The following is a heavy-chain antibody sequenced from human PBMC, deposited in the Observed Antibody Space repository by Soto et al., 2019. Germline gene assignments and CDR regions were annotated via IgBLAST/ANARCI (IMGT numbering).Heavy chain of an antibody. J-gene: IGHJ4*02. CDR1: GYTFTNHD. D-gene: IGHD4-17*01. CDR3: ARWDYGVYARFDY. V-gene: IGHV1-8*01. CDR2: MNTNSGNT. Sequence: QVQLVQSGAEVKKSGASVKVSCKASGYTFTNHDINWVRQATGQGLEWMGWMNTNSGNTGYAQKFQGRVTMTRNTSISTAYMELSSLRSEDTAVYYCARWDYGVYARFDYWGQGTLVTVSS.